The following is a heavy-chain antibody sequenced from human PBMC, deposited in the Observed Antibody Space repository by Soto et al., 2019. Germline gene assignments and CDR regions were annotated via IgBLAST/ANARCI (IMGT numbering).Heavy chain of an antibody. D-gene: IGHD5-12*01. CDR3: AGGYSGYDTRFDY. CDR1: GGSISSYY. CDR2: IYYSGST. V-gene: IGHV4-59*01. J-gene: IGHJ4*02. Sequence: SETLSLTCTVSGGSISSYYWSWIRHPPGKGLEWIGYIYYSGSTNYNPSLKSRVTISVDTSKNQFSLKLSSVTAADTAVYYCAGGYSGYDTRFDYWGQGTLVTVSS.